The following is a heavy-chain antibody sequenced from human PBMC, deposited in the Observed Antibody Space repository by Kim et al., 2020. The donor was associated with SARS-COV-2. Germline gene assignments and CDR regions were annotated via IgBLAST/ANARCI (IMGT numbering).Heavy chain of an antibody. V-gene: IGHV3-48*03. CDR3: ARDSYGSGSYVPNWFDP. CDR1: GLTFSNYE. CDR2: ISGSGNTI. J-gene: IGHJ5*02. Sequence: GGSLRLSCAASGLTFSNYEMNWVRQAPGKGLEWASYISGSGNTIYYADSVKGRFTISRDNAKNSLYLQMNSLRAEDTAVYYCARDSYGSGSYVPNWFDPWGQGTLVTVSS. D-gene: IGHD3-10*01.